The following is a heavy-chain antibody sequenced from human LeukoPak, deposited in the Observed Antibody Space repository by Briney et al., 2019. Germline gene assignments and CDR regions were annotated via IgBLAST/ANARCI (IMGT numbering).Heavy chain of an antibody. CDR3: ARVVIAARRLLYFDY. V-gene: IGHV1-2*02. CDR1: GYTFTGYY. J-gene: IGHJ4*02. D-gene: IGHD6-6*01. CDR2: INPNSGGT. Sequence: GASVNVSCKASGYTFTGYYMHWVRQAPGQGLEGMGWINPNSGGTNYAQKFQGRVTMTRDTSISTAYMELSRLRSDDTAVYYCARVVIAARRLLYFDYWGQGTLVTVSS.